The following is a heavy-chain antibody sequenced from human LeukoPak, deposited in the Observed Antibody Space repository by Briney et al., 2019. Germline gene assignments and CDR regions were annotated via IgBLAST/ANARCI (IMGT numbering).Heavy chain of an antibody. CDR1: GFTFGDYA. V-gene: IGHV3-49*04. Sequence: GGSLRLSCTASGFTFGDYAVSWVRRAPGRGLEWVGLIRRRAFGETADYAASVKGRFTISRDDSKSIAYLQMNSLKTEDTAVYYCTREGAAATYGMDVWGQGTTVTVSS. D-gene: IGHD6-13*01. CDR2: IRRRAFGETA. J-gene: IGHJ6*02. CDR3: TREGAAATYGMDV.